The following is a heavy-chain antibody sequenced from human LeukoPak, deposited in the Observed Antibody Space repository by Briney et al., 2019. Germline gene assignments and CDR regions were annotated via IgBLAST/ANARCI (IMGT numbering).Heavy chain of an antibody. Sequence: PGRSLRLSCAASGFTFSSYGMHWVRQAPGKGLGRVAVIWYDGSNKYYADSVKGRFTISRDNSKNTLYLQMNSLRAEDTAVYYCARDRLGFASILDIWGQGTMVTVSS. CDR2: IWYDGSNK. D-gene: IGHD2-21*01. CDR1: GFTFSSYG. J-gene: IGHJ3*02. V-gene: IGHV3-33*01. CDR3: ARDRLGFASILDI.